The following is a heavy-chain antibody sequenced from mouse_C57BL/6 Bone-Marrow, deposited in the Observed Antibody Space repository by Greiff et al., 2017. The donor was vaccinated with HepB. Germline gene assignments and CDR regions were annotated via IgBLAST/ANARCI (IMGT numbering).Heavy chain of an antibody. V-gene: IGHV1-76*01. CDR2: IYPGSGNT. D-gene: IGHD2-12*01. J-gene: IGHJ4*01. CDR3: ARGELLRRGYAMDY. CDR1: GYTFTDYY. Sequence: QVQLQQSGAELVRPGASVKLSCKASGYTFTDYYINWVKQRPGQGLEWIARIYPGSGNTYYNEKFKGKATLTAEKSSSTAYMQLSSLTSEDSAVYFCARGELLRRGYAMDYWGQGTSVTVSS.